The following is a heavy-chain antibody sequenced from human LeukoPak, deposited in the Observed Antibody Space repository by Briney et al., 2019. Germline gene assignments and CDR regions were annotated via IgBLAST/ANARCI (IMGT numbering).Heavy chain of an antibody. Sequence: ASVKVSCKASGYPFTSHNVNWVRQATGQGLEWMGWMNTNSGNTGYSQNFQGRVTMTRDTSISTAYMELSSLMSEDTAVYYCARGLPKAVFGMVIEDWGQGTLVTVSS. V-gene: IGHV1-8*01. J-gene: IGHJ1*01. CDR2: MNTNSGNT. CDR3: ARGLPKAVFGMVIED. D-gene: IGHD3-3*01. CDR1: GYPFTSHN.